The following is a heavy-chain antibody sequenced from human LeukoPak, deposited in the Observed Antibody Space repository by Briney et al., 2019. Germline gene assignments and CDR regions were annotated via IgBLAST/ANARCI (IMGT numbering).Heavy chain of an antibody. D-gene: IGHD1-26*01. J-gene: IGHJ4*02. CDR2: ISSSSSYI. Sequence: PGGSLRLSCAASGFTFSSYSMNWVRQAPGKGLEWVSSISSSSSYIYYADSVKGRFTISRDNSKNTLYLQMNSLRAEDTAVYYCAKDRRGVSGKYYEFDYWGQGTLVTVSS. V-gene: IGHV3-21*04. CDR3: AKDRRGVSGKYYEFDY. CDR1: GFTFSSYS.